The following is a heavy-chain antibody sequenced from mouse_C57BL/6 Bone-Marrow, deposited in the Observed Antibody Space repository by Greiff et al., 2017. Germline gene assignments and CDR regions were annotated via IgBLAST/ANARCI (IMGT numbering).Heavy chain of an antibody. CDR3: ARPLLLLRRGFAY. V-gene: IGHV1-7*01. CDR2: INPSSGYT. J-gene: IGHJ3*01. CDR1: GYTFTSYW. Sequence: QVQLQQSGAELAKPGASVKLSCKASGYTFTSYWMHWVKQRPGQGLEWIGYINPSSGYTKYNQKFKDKATLTADKSSSTAYMQLSSLTYEDSAVYYCARPLLLLRRGFAYWGQGTLVTVSA. D-gene: IGHD2-2*01.